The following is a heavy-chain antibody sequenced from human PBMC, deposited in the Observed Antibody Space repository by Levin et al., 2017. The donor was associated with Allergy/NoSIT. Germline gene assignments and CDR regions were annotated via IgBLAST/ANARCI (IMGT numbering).Heavy chain of an antibody. CDR3: AREAGGSYRHIDY. V-gene: IGHV4-4*02. D-gene: IGHD3-16*02. J-gene: IGHJ4*02. CDR2: ISHGGST. Sequence: PSQTLSLTCAVSGDSIISSDWWIWVRQPPGKGLEWIGEISHGGSTNYNPSLKSRVTISVDRSNNQFSLNLSSVTAADTAVYYCAREAGGSYRHIDYWGQGTLVTVTS. CDR1: GDSIISSDW.